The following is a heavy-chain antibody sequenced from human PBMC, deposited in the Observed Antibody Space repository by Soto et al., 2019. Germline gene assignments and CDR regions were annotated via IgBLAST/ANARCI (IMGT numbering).Heavy chain of an antibody. J-gene: IGHJ6*02. CDR2: INHSGST. V-gene: IGHV4-34*01. CDR3: ARGSAVAGTVGWYSRYYYGMDV. D-gene: IGHD6-19*01. Sequence: SETLSLTCAVYGGSFSGYYWSWIRQPPGKGLEWIGEINHSGSTNYNPSLKSRVTISVDTSKNQFSLKLSSVTAADTAVYYCARGSAVAGTVGWYSRYYYGMDVWGQGTTGTVS. CDR1: GGSFSGYY.